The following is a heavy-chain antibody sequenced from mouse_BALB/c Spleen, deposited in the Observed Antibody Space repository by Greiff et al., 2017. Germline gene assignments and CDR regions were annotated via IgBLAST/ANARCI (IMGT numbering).Heavy chain of an antibody. Sequence: VKLMESGPGLVQPSQSLSITCTVSGFSLTSYGVHWVRQSPGKGLEWLGVIWSGGSTDYNAAFISRLSISKDNSKSQVFFKMNSLQANDTAIYYCARKGYYGRYFDVWGAGTTVTVSS. J-gene: IGHJ1*01. CDR2: IWSGGST. V-gene: IGHV2-2*02. CDR1: GFSLTSYG. CDR3: ARKGYYGRYFDV. D-gene: IGHD1-1*01.